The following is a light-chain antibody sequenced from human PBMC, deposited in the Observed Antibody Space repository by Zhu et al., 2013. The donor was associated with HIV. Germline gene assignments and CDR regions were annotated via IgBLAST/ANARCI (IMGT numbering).Light chain of an antibody. CDR1: SSNIATNP. Sequence: QSVLTQPPSASGTPGQRVTISCSGSSSNIATNPVKWYQQLPGTAPKLLIYFNDQRPSGVPDRFSGSKSGTSASLAISGLQSDDEADYHCATWDDSLSGPVFGGGTKLSVL. CDR3: ATWDDSLSGPV. CDR2: FND. V-gene: IGLV1-44*01. J-gene: IGLJ3*02.